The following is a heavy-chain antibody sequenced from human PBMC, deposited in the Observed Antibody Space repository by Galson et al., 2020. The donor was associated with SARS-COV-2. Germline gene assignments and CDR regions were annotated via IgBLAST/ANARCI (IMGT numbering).Heavy chain of an antibody. J-gene: IGHJ6*02. CDR1: GFTFSSYD. D-gene: IGHD1-26*01. Sequence: GGSLRLSCAASGFTFSSYDMHWVRQATGKGLEWVSAIGTAGDTYYPGSVKGRFTISRENAKNSLYLQMNSLRAGDTAVYYCARAGEGGSYYYYDGMDVWGQGTTVTVSS. V-gene: IGHV3-13*01. CDR3: ARAGEGGSYYYYDGMDV. CDR2: IGTAGDT.